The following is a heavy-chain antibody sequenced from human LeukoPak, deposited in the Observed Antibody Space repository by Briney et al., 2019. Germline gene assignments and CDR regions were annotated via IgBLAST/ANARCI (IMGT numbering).Heavy chain of an antibody. J-gene: IGHJ3*02. CDR2: ISAYNGNT. V-gene: IGHV1-18*01. CDR3: ARERVNYDILTGYYKGAFDI. CDR1: GYTFTSYG. Sequence: ASVKVSCKASGYTFTSYGISWVRQAPEQGLEWMGWISAYNGNTNYAQKLQGRVTMTTDTSTSTAYMELRSLRSDDTAVYYCARERVNYDILTGYYKGAFDIWGQGTMVTVSS. D-gene: IGHD3-9*01.